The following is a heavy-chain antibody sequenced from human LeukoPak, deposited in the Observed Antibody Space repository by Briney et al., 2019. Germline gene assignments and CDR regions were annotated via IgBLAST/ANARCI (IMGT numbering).Heavy chain of an antibody. CDR3: AKSNGYGLVDI. J-gene: IGHJ3*02. CDR2: IFYSGST. V-gene: IGHV4-59*12. Sequence: SETLSLTCSVSGGSISSYYWGWIRQPPGKGLEWIGNIFYSGSTYYSPSLKRRVTISLDTSRNQFSLKLNSVTAADTAVYYCAKSNGYGLVDIWGQGTVVTVSS. CDR1: GGSISSYY. D-gene: IGHD3-10*01.